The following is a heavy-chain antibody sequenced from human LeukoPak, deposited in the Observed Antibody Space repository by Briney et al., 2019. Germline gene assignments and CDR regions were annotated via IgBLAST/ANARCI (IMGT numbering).Heavy chain of an antibody. J-gene: IGHJ4*02. D-gene: IGHD4-17*01. Sequence: PGTSLRLSCAASGFTFSSYDMHWVRQAPGKGLEWVSSITSTSNYIYYADSLRGRFTISRDNAKNSLYLRMNSLRAEDTAVYYCARDSHYDYGDYIFDYWGQGTLVTVSS. CDR1: GFTFSSYD. V-gene: IGHV3-21*01. CDR2: ITSTSNYI. CDR3: ARDSHYDYGDYIFDY.